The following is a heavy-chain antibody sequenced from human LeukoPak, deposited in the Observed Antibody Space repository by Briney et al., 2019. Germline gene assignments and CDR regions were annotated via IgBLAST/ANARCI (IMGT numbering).Heavy chain of an antibody. D-gene: IGHD3-16*01. V-gene: IGHV3-48*04. CDR1: GFTFSSYS. CDR2: ISSSSSTI. J-gene: IGHJ4*02. CDR3: ARGLVLGRARFDC. Sequence: GGSLRLSCAASGFTFSSYSMNWVRQAPGKGLEWVSYISSSSSTIYYADSVKGRFTISRDNAKNSLYLQMNSLRAEDTAVYYCARGLVLGRARFDCWGQGTLVSVCS.